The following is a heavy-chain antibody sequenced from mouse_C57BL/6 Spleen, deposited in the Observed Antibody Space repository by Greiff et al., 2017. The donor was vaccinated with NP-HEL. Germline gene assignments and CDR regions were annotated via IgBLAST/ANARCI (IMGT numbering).Heavy chain of an antibody. CDR2: INYDGSST. J-gene: IGHJ1*03. D-gene: IGHD2-4*01. Sequence: EVMLVESEGGLVQPGSSMKLSCTASGFTFSDYYMAWVRQVPEKGLEWVANINYDGSSTYYLDSLKSRFIISRDNAKNILYLQMSSLKSEDTATYYCARDGYDYDAGYWYFDVWGTGTTVTVSS. CDR3: ARDGYDYDAGYWYFDV. CDR1: GFTFSDYY. V-gene: IGHV5-16*01.